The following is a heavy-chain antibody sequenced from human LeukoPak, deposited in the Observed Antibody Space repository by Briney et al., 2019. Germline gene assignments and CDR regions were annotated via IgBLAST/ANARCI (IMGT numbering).Heavy chain of an antibody. CDR1: GFTFSSYA. Sequence: GGSLRLSCAASGFTFSSYAMNRVRQAPGKGLEWVSGILDSGYSTYYANSVKGRFTISRDNPNNTLYLQMNSLRAEDTAVYYCAKLGGHPLHNYYVGVWGKGTTVAVSS. CDR3: AKLGGHPLHNYYVGV. D-gene: IGHD3-16*01. J-gene: IGHJ6*03. V-gene: IGHV3-23*01. CDR2: ILDSGYST.